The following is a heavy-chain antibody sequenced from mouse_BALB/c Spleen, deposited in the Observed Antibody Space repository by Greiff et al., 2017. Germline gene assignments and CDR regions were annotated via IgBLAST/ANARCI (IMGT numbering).Heavy chain of an antibody. CDR2: IYPGNSDT. D-gene: IGHD2-3*01. J-gene: IGHJ2*01. CDR3: TRSPIYDGYGYFDY. V-gene: IGHV1-5*01. CDR1: GYSFTSYW. Sequence: EVQLQESGTVLARPGASVKMSCKASGYSFTSYWMHWVKQRPGQGLEWIGAIYPGNSDTSYNQKFKGKAKLTAVTSASTAYMELSSLTNEDSAVYYCTRSPIYDGYGYFDYWGQGTTLTVSS.